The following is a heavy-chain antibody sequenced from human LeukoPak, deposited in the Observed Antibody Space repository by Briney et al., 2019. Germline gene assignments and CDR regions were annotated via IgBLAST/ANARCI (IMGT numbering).Heavy chain of an antibody. J-gene: IGHJ6*02. Sequence: ASAKVSCKASGGTFSSYAISWVRQAPGQGLEWMGRIIPILGIANYAQKFQGRVTITADKSTSTAYMELSSLRSEDTAVYYCARVAGDGYNYDPYYYYGMDVWGQGTTVTVSS. CDR3: ARVAGDGYNYDPYYYYGMDV. CDR2: IIPILGIA. CDR1: GGTFSSYA. D-gene: IGHD5-24*01. V-gene: IGHV1-69*04.